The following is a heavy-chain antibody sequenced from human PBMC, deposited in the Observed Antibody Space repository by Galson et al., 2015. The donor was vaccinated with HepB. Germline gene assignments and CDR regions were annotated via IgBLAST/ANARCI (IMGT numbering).Heavy chain of an antibody. J-gene: IGHJ6*03. V-gene: IGHV2-70*04. Sequence: PALVKPTQTLTLTCTFSGFSLSTSGMRVSWIRQPPGKALEWLARIDWDDDKFYSTSLKTRLTISKDTSKNQVVLTMTNMDPVDTATYYCARTKRYVHGDYYYYYTDVWGKGTTVTVSS. CDR1: GFSLSTSGMR. CDR3: ARTKRYVHGDYYYYYTDV. D-gene: IGHD4-17*01. CDR2: IDWDDDK.